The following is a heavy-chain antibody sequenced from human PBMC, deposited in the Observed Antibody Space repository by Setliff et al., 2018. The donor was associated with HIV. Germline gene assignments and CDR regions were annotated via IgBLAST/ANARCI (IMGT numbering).Heavy chain of an antibody. CDR3: ARVVYDSGWKYFDY. Sequence: LSLTCNVSIGSISSYYWNWIRQPAGTGLQWIGRISTSGNTNYNPSLKNRLTISKATSRNQVVLTMTDVDPMDTATYYCARVVYDSGWKYFDYWGQGTLVTVSS. J-gene: IGHJ4*02. D-gene: IGHD6-19*01. CDR1: IGSISSYY. V-gene: IGHV4-4*07. CDR2: ISTSGNT.